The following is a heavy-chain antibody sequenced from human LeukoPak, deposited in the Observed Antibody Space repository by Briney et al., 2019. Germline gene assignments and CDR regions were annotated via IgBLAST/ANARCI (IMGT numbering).Heavy chain of an antibody. Sequence: PSETLSLTCTVSGGFISSSPYYWGWIRQPPGKGLEWIGSIYYSGTTHYSPSLKSRVTISVDTSKNQFSLKLSSVTAADTAVYYCARRGAGGSVDYWGQGTLVTVSS. D-gene: IGHD3-10*01. CDR1: GGFISSSPYY. V-gene: IGHV4-39*01. J-gene: IGHJ4*02. CDR2: IYYSGTT. CDR3: ARRGAGGSVDY.